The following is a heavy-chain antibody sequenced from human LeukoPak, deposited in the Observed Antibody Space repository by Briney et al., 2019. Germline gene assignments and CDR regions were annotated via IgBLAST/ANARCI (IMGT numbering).Heavy chain of an antibody. CDR2: MSGSGGST. CDR3: AKTSEPYYNIGKALDF. Sequence: SGGSLRLSCAASGFTFNIYAMNWVRQAPGKGLEWVSAMSGSGGSTYYADSVKGRFTISRDNSKNTLYLQVNSLRAGDTALYYCAKTSEPYYNIGKALDFWGQRTLVTVSS. CDR1: GFTFNIYA. D-gene: IGHD3-22*01. J-gene: IGHJ4*02. V-gene: IGHV3-23*01.